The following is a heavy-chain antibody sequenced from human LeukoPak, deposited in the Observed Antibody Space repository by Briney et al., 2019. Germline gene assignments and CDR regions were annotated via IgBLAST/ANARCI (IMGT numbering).Heavy chain of an antibody. CDR2: ISAYNGNT. CDR1: GYTFTNSV. CDR3: ARASAAAARMDV. Sequence: ASVKVSCKSSGYTFTNSVISWVRQAPGQGLEWMGWISAYNGNTNYAQKLQGRVTMTTDTSTSTAYMELRSLRSDDTAVYYCARASAAAARMDVWGQGTTVTVSS. D-gene: IGHD6-13*01. V-gene: IGHV1-18*01. J-gene: IGHJ6*02.